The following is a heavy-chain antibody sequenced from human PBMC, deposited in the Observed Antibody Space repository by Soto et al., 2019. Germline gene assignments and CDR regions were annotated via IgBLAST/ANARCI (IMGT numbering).Heavy chain of an antibody. V-gene: IGHV1-3*01. J-gene: IGHJ5*02. Sequence: ASVKVSCKASGYTFTSYAMHWVRQAPGQRLEWMGWINAGNGNTKYSQKFQGRVTITRDTSASTAYMELSSLRSEDTAVYYCARDHFTTRNWFDPWGQGTLVTVSS. D-gene: IGHD3-3*01. CDR2: INAGNGNT. CDR1: GYTFTSYA. CDR3: ARDHFTTRNWFDP.